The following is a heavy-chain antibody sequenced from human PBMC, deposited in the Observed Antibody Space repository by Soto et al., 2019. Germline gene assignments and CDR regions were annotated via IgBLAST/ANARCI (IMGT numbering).Heavy chain of an antibody. V-gene: IGHV1-3*01. J-gene: IGHJ4*02. CDR2: INAGNGNT. Sequence: QVQLVQSGAEVKKPGASVKVSCKASGYTFTSYAMHWVRQAPGQRLEWMGWINAGNGNTKYSQKFQGRVTITRDPSASTAYMELSSLRSEDTAVYYCARGSGLTYFDYWGQGTLVTVSS. CDR3: ARGSGLTYFDY. CDR1: GYTFTSYA. D-gene: IGHD3-10*01.